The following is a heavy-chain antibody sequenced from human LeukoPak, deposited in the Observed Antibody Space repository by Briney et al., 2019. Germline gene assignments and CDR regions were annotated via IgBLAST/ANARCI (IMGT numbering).Heavy chain of an antibody. CDR3: AKLSPTTLYDSRGWFDP. CDR1: GFTFSSYG. D-gene: IGHD3-3*01. V-gene: IGHV3-30*02. CDR2: IRYDGSNK. Sequence: PGGSLRLSCATSGFTFSSYGMHWVRQAPGKGLEWVAFIRYDGSNKYYADSVKGRFTISRDNSKNTLYLQMNSLRADDTAVYYCAKLSPTTLYDSRGWFDPWGQGTLVTVSS. J-gene: IGHJ5*02.